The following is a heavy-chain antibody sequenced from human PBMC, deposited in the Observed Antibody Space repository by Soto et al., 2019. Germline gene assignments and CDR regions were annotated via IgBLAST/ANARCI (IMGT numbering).Heavy chain of an antibody. CDR3: ARESEICSSTSCYFDY. D-gene: IGHD2-2*01. CDR2: INPNSGGT. Sequence: ASVKVSCKASGYTFTGYYMHWVRQAPGQGLEWMGWINPNSGGTNYAQKFQGWVTMTRDKSISTAYMELSRLRSDDTAVYYCARESEICSSTSCYFDYWGQGTLVTVSS. J-gene: IGHJ4*02. V-gene: IGHV1-2*04. CDR1: GYTFTGYY.